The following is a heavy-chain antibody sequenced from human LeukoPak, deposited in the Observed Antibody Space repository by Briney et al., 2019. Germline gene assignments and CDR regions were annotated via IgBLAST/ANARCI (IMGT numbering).Heavy chain of an antibody. Sequence: GGSLRLSCAVSGFTFSSYWMNWVRQAPGKGLEWVASIRQDGGEKSYVDSVKGRFTISRDNTKNSLYLQMSSLRAEDTAVYYCARDGTAPGLYFDLWGQGTLVTVSS. CDR2: IRQDGGEK. D-gene: IGHD6-13*01. CDR3: ARDGTAPGLYFDL. J-gene: IGHJ4*01. CDR1: GFTFSSYW. V-gene: IGHV3-7*01.